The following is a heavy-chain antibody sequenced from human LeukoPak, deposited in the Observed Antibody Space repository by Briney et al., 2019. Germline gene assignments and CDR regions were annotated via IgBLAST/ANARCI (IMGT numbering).Heavy chain of an antibody. J-gene: IGHJ4*02. V-gene: IGHV3-7*01. CDR2: IKQDGSER. CDR3: ARDLGPWYDFWSGYFGY. D-gene: IGHD3-3*01. Sequence: GGSLRLSCAGSGFTFSSFWMSWIRQAPGKGLEWVANIKQDGSERYYVDSVKGRFTISRDNAKNSLYLQMNSLRAEDTAVYYCARDLGPWYDFWSGYFGYWGQGTLVTVSS. CDR1: GFTFSSFW.